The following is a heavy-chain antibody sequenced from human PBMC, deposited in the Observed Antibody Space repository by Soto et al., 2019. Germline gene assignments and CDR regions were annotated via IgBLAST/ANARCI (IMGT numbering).Heavy chain of an antibody. CDR3: ARGQSITIFSSPFDY. J-gene: IGHJ4*02. CDR2: INHSGST. V-gene: IGHV4-34*01. CDR1: GGSFSGYY. D-gene: IGHD3-9*01. Sequence: SETLSLTCAVYGGSFSGYYWSWIRQPPGKGLEWIGEINHSGSTNYNPSLKSRVTISVDTSKNQFSLKLSSVTAADTAVYYCARGQSITIFSSPFDYWGQGTLVTVSS.